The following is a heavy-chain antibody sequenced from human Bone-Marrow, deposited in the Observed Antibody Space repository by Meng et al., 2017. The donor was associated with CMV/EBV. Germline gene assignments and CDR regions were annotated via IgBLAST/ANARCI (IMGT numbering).Heavy chain of an antibody. J-gene: IGHJ6*02. V-gene: IGHV1-46*01. CDR1: GYTFTSYY. CDR2: INPSGGST. D-gene: IGHD2-2*01. Sequence: ASVKVSCKASGYTFTSYYMHWVRQAPGQGLEWMGIINPSGGSTSYAQKFQGRVTMTRDTPTSTVYMELSSLRSEDTAVYYCARVYCSSTSCHRYYGMDVWGQGTTVTVSS. CDR3: ARVYCSSTSCHRYYGMDV.